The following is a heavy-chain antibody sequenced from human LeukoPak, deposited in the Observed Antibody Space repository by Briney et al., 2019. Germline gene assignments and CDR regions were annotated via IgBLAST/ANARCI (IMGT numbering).Heavy chain of an antibody. CDR3: ASSSFWSGYPFYYYYGMDV. D-gene: IGHD3-3*01. Sequence: GESLKISCRASGHNFTDYWIAWVRQLPGKGLEWVGIIHPSDSETQYSPSFQGQVTISADKSISTAYLQWSSLKASDTAMYYCASSSFWSGYPFYYYYGMDVWGQGTTVTVSS. CDR2: IHPSDSET. V-gene: IGHV5-51*01. J-gene: IGHJ6*02. CDR1: GHNFTDYW.